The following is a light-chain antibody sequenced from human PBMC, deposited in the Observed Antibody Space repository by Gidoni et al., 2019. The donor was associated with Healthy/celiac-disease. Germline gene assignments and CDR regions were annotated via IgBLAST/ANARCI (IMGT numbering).Light chain of an antibody. J-gene: IGKJ2*01. CDR3: QQRSNWPPLMYT. V-gene: IGKV3-11*01. Sequence: EIELAQSPATLYLSPGERATLSCSASQSVSSYLAWYQQKPGQAPRLLIYDASYMATGIPARFSGSVSGTDFTLTISSLEPEDFAVYYCQQRSNWPPLMYTFGQGTKLEIK. CDR2: DAS. CDR1: QSVSSY.